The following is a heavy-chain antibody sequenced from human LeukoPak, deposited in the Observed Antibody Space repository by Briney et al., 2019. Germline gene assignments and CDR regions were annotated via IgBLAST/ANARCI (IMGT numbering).Heavy chain of an antibody. Sequence: ASVKVSCKASGGTFSSYAISWVRQAPGQGLEWMGGIIPIFGTANYAQKFQGRVTITADESTSTAYMELSSLRSEDTAVYYCARGGLEGYSSSWQNWFEPWGQGTLVTVSS. CDR1: GGTFSSYA. J-gene: IGHJ5*02. CDR2: IIPIFGTA. CDR3: ARGGLEGYSSSWQNWFEP. V-gene: IGHV1-69*13. D-gene: IGHD6-13*01.